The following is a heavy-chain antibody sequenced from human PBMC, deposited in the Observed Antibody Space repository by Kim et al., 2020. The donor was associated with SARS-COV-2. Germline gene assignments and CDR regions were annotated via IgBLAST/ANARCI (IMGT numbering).Heavy chain of an antibody. V-gene: IGHV3-7*03. J-gene: IGHJ4*02. D-gene: IGHD3-22*01. CDR2: IKQAGSEN. CDR1: GFTFSSYW. CDR3: ARVNFCSSGYCPVLDY. Sequence: GGSLRLSCAASGFTFSSYWMSWVRQAPGKGLEWVANIKQAGSENYYVDSVKGRFTISRDNAKNSLYLQMNSLRAEDTAVYYCARVNFCSSGYCPVLDYWGQGTLAAVSS.